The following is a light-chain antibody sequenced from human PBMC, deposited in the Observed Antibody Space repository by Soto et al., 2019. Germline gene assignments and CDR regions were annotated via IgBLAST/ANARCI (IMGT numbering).Light chain of an antibody. CDR2: LNSDGSH. CDR1: SGHSSYG. J-gene: IGLJ2*01. Sequence: QSVLTQSPSASASLGASVKHTCTLSSGHSSYGIAWHQQQPEKGPRFLMNLNSDGSHSKEGGIPDRFSGSSSGAERHLTISSLQSEDEADYYCQTWGTGSVVFGGGTKLTVL. CDR3: QTWGTGSVV. V-gene: IGLV4-69*01.